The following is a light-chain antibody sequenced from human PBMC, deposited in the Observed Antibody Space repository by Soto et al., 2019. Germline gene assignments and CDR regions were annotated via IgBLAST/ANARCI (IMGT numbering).Light chain of an antibody. J-gene: IGKJ4*01. CDR1: ESVSTSY. Sequence: EIVLTQSPGTLSLSPGERATLSCRASESVSTSYLAWYQQSPGQAPRLLIYGASNRATGIPDRFSGSGSGTDFTLAIGRLEPEDFAVYYCQQYNNWPPLTFGGGTKVEIK. CDR3: QQYNNWPPLT. V-gene: IGKV3-20*01. CDR2: GAS.